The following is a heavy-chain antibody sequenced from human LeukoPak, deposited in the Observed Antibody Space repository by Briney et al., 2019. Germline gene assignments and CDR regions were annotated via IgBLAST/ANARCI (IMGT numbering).Heavy chain of an antibody. CDR3: ARELRDFDWLLLDY. CDR2: IYYSGST. Sequence: SETLSLTCTVSGGSISSGGYYWSWIRQHPGKGLEWIGYIYYSGSTYYNPSLKSRVTISVDTSKNQFSLKLSSVTAADTAVYYCARELRDFDWLLLDYWGQGTLVAVSS. V-gene: IGHV4-31*03. D-gene: IGHD3-9*01. J-gene: IGHJ4*02. CDR1: GGSISSGGYY.